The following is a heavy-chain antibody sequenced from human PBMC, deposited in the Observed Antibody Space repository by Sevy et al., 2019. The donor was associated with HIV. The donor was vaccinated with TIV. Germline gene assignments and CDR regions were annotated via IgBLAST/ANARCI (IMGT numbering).Heavy chain of an antibody. Sequence: GGSLRLSCAASGFTFSSYGMHWVRQAPGKGLEWVAVISYDGSNKYYADSVKGRFTISRDNSKNTLYLQMNSLRAEDTAVYYCAKDTTAWFGTYYLDYWGQGTLVTVSS. CDR3: AKDTTAWFGTYYLDY. CDR1: GFTFSSYG. J-gene: IGHJ4*02. V-gene: IGHV3-30*18. D-gene: IGHD3-10*01. CDR2: ISYDGSNK.